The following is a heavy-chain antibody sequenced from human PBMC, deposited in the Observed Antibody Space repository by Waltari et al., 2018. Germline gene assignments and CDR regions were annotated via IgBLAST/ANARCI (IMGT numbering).Heavy chain of an antibody. Sequence: QVQLQQWGAGLLKPSGTLSLTCAVYGGSFNGYYWSWIRQPPGEGLEWSGEINQSGSTNYNPSLKSRVTISVDTSKNQFSLKRSSVTAADTAVYYCARFYSIKSGWFDPWGQGTLVTVSS. D-gene: IGHD6-13*01. CDR3: ARFYSIKSGWFDP. CDR1: GGSFNGYY. V-gene: IGHV4-34*01. J-gene: IGHJ5*02. CDR2: INQSGST.